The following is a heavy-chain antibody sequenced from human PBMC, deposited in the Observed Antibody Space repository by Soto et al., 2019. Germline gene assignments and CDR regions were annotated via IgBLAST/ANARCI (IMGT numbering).Heavy chain of an antibody. V-gene: IGHV3-23*01. CDR1: GFTFNIYA. CDR3: AKCGYDSSGRLLRYFPH. D-gene: IGHD3-22*01. Sequence: EVQLLESGGGLVQPGGSLRLSCAASGFTFNIYAMSWVGQAPGKGLEWVSAISGSGGGTYYADSVEGRFTISRDNSNNTLYLQMSSLRAEDTAVYYCAKCGYDSSGRLLRYFPHWGQGTLVTVSS. CDR2: ISGSGGGT. J-gene: IGHJ1*01.